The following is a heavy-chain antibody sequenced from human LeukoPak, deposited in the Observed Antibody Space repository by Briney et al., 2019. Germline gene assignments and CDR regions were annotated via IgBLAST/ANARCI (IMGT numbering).Heavy chain of an antibody. CDR1: GFPFSSYG. V-gene: IGHV3-33*06. D-gene: IGHD3-22*01. Sequence: GGSLRLSCVASGFPFSSYGMHWVRQAPGKGLEWVAVIWSVGGAEYYADSVKGRFTISRDNSKNTLYLQMNSLRAEDTAVYYCAKPEYYYDSSGYASFDYWGQGTLVTVSS. CDR3: AKPEYYYDSSGYASFDY. J-gene: IGHJ4*02. CDR2: IWSVGGAE.